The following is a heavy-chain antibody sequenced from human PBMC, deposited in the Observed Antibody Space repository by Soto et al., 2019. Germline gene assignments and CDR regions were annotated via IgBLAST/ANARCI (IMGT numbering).Heavy chain of an antibody. CDR3: AGMVGDYDFWSGSYQAQNWFQX. CDR2: ISYDVSNK. V-gene: IGHV3-30*03. CDR1: VFTFSIYG. J-gene: IGHJ5*02. D-gene: IGHD3-3*01. Sequence: SPRLPCSDAVFTFSIYGMYWVRQAPGKGLEWVAVISYDVSNKYCADSFKGRFTISRDNSKNTLYLQMNRLRDEDKAVYYCAGMVGDYDFWSGSYQAQNWFQXWGQGTLVTVSX.